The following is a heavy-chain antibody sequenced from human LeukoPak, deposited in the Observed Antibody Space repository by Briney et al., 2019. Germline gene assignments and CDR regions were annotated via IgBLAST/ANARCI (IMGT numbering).Heavy chain of an antibody. J-gene: IGHJ4*02. D-gene: IGHD3-22*01. V-gene: IGHV1-69*05. CDR3: ARSTYYYDSSGYYPMDY. Sequence: GASVKVSCKASGGTFSSYAISWVRQAPGQGLEWMGGIIPIFGTANYAQKFQGRVTMTTDESTSTAYMELSSLRSEDTAVYYCARSTYYYDSSGYYPMDYWGQGTLVTVSS. CDR2: IIPIFGTA. CDR1: GGTFSSYA.